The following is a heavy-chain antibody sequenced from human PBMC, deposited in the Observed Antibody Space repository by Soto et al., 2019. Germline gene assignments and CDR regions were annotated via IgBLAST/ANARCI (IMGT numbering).Heavy chain of an antibody. Sequence: QVQLVESVGGLVKPGGSLRLSCAASGFTFSDYYMSWIRQAPGKGLEWVSYIDSGGTTVYYADSVKGRLTISRDNAKNSLYLHMNSLRAEDTAMYYCARYATVSTLDYWGQGTLVTVSS. CDR1: GFTFSDYY. CDR2: IDSGGTTV. V-gene: IGHV3-11*01. CDR3: ARYATVSTLDY. J-gene: IGHJ4*02. D-gene: IGHD4-4*01.